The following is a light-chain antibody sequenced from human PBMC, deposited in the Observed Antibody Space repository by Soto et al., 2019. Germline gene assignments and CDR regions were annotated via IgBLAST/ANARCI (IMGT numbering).Light chain of an antibody. CDR3: QQYYSYPRYT. V-gene: IGKV1-8*01. J-gene: IGKJ2*01. CDR1: QGISSY. Sequence: AIRMTQSPSSFSASTGDRVTITCRASQGISSYLAWYQQKPEKAPKLLIYAASTLQSGVPSRFSGSGSGTDFTLTISCLQSEDFATYYCQQYYSYPRYTFGQGTKLEIK. CDR2: AAS.